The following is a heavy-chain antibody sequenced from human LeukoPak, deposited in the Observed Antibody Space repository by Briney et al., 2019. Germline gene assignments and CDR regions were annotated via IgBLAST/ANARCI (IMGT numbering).Heavy chain of an antibody. CDR3: ARVRYNWNFEDY. V-gene: IGHV3-21*01. Sequence: GGSLRLSCAASGFTFSSYSMNWVRQAPGKGLEWVSSISSSSSYIYYADSVKGRFTISRDNAKNSLYLQMNSLRAEDTAVYYCARVRYNWNFEDYWGQGTLVTVSS. D-gene: IGHD1-7*01. CDR1: GFTFSSYS. J-gene: IGHJ4*02. CDR2: ISSSSSYI.